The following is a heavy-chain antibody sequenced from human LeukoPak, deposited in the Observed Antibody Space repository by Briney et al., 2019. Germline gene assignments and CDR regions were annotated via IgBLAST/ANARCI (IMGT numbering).Heavy chain of an antibody. CDR1: GYSISSGYY. CDR2: IYHSGST. CDR3: ARYRGGPMEDWFDP. J-gene: IGHJ5*02. V-gene: IGHV4-38-2*02. Sequence: PSETLSLTCTVSGYSISSGYYWGWIRQPPGKGLEWIGSIYHSGSTYYNPSLKSRVTISVDTSKNQFSLKLSSVTAADTAVYYCARYRGGPMEDWFDPWGQGTLVTVSS. D-gene: IGHD3-10*01.